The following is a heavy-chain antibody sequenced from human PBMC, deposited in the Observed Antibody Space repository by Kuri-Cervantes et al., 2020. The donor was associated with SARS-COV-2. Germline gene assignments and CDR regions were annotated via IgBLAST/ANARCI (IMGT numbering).Heavy chain of an antibody. V-gene: IGHV4-38-2*01. CDR3: ARPNTGWYASFQH. J-gene: IGHJ1*01. Sequence: GSLRLSCAVSGYSISSGYYWGWIRQPPGKGLEWIGCIYYSGGTHYNPSLKSRVTISVDTSKNQLSLKLTSVTAADTAVYYCARPNTGWYASFQHWGQGSLVTVSS. CDR2: IYYSGGT. D-gene: IGHD6-19*01. CDR1: GYSISSGYY.